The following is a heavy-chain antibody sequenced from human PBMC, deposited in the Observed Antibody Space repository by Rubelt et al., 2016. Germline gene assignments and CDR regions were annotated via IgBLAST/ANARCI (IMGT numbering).Heavy chain of an antibody. J-gene: IGHJ6*02. Sequence: QVQLVQSGAEVKKPGSSVKVSCKASGGTFSSYAISWVRQAPGQGLEWMGGIIPIFGTANYAQKFQGRVTITADQSTSTAYMELSSLRSGDTAVYYCASPPYDILTGYDYYYGMDVWGQGTTVTVSS. CDR3: ASPPYDILTGYDYYYGMDV. CDR2: IIPIFGTA. V-gene: IGHV1-69*01. CDR1: GGTFSSYA. D-gene: IGHD3-9*01.